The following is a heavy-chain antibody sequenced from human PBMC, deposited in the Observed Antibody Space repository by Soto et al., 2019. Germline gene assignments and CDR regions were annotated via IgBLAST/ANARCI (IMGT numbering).Heavy chain of an antibody. CDR3: ARFSEASSSYR. D-gene: IGHD6-6*01. V-gene: IGHV3-21*01. CDR1: GFTFSSYS. CDR2: ISSSSSYI. J-gene: IGHJ4*02. Sequence: GGSLRLSCSASGFTFSSYSMNWVRQAPGKGLEWVSSISSSSSYIYYADSVKGRFTISRDNAKNSLYLQMNSLRAEDTAVYYCARFSEASSSYRWGQRTLVTVSS.